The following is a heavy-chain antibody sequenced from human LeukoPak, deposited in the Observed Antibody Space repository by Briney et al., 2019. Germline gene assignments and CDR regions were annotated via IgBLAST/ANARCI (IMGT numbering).Heavy chain of an antibody. J-gene: IGHJ4*02. CDR3: ARGRGSYYGY. CDR2: IKQDGSEK. V-gene: IGHV3-7*01. D-gene: IGHD1-26*01. Sequence: GGSLRLSCAASGFTFSSCWMSWVRQAPGKGLEWVANIKQDGSEKYYVDSVKGRFTISRDNAKNSLYLQMNSLRAEDTAVYYCARGRGSYYGYWGQGTLVTVSS. CDR1: GFTFSSCW.